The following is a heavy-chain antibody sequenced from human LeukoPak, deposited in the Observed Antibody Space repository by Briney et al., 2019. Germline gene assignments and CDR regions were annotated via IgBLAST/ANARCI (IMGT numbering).Heavy chain of an antibody. V-gene: IGHV1-24*01. CDR3: ATSRLPMDY. CDR1: GYSFTDYY. J-gene: IGHJ4*02. CDR2: FDPEEGET. Sequence: ASXXVSCKASGYSFTDYYMHWVGQAPGQGGEWMGGFDPEEGETIYAQKFQGRVTMTEDTSTDTAYMELSSLRSEDTAVYYCATSRLPMDYWGQGTLVTVSS. D-gene: IGHD6-25*01.